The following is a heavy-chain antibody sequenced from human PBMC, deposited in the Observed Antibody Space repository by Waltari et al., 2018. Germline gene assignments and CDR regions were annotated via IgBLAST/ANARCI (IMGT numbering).Heavy chain of an antibody. CDR1: GFTFSSYA. CDR3: AKDGEVTIFGVVISNNWFDP. V-gene: IGHV3-23*03. Sequence: EVQLLESGGGLVQPGGSLRLSCAASGFTFSSYAMSWVRQAPGKGLEWVSVIYSGGSTYYADSVKGRFTISRDNSKNTLYLQMNSLRAEDTAVYYCAKDGEVTIFGVVISNNWFDPWGQGTLVTVSS. CDR2: IYSGGST. J-gene: IGHJ5*02. D-gene: IGHD3-3*01.